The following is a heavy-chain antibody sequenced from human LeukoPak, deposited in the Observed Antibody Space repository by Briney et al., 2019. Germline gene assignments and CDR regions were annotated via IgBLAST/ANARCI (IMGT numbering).Heavy chain of an antibody. CDR2: ISSSGSTI. Sequence: PGGSLRLSCAATGFTINNYEMNWVRQAPGKGLEWVSYISSSGSTIYYADSVKGRFTISRDNAKDSLYLQMNSLRAEDTAVYYCAASGYDYDNYYYMDVWGKGTTVTISS. D-gene: IGHD5-12*01. CDR1: GFTINNYE. V-gene: IGHV3-48*03. J-gene: IGHJ6*03. CDR3: AASGYDYDNYYYMDV.